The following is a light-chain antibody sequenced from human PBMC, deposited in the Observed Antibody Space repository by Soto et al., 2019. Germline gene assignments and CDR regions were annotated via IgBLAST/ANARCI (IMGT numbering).Light chain of an antibody. Sequence: DIQMTQSPSTLSASVGDRVTITCWASQTISGWLAWYQQSPGKAPKLLINDASSLASGVPSRFSGSESGTEFTLTISSLLPEDFATYYCQQYKSYPWTFGQGTKVEIK. CDR1: QTISGW. CDR2: DAS. CDR3: QQYKSYPWT. J-gene: IGKJ1*01. V-gene: IGKV1-5*01.